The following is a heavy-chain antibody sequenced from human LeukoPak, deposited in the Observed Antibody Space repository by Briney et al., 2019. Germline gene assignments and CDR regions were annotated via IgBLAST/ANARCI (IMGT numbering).Heavy chain of an antibody. Sequence: PSETLSLTCTVSGGSISSYYWSWIRQPPGKGLEWIGYIYYSGSTNYNPSLKSRVTISVDTSKNQFSLKLSSVTAADTAVYYCARRKGDTAMLMFDYWGQGTLVTVSS. CDR3: ARRKGDTAMLMFDY. V-gene: IGHV4-59*08. CDR2: IYYSGST. J-gene: IGHJ4*02. CDR1: GGSISSYY. D-gene: IGHD5-18*01.